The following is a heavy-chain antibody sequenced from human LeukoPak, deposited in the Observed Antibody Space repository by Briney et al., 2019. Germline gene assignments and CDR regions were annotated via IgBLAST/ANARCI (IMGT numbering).Heavy chain of an antibody. CDR1: GFTFSSYA. V-gene: IGHV3-30*04. J-gene: IGHJ4*02. D-gene: IGHD3-9*01. CDR2: ISYDGSNK. CDR3: ARDGTGTTGYDY. Sequence: AGGSLGLSCAASGFTFSSYAMHWVRQAPGKGLEWVAVISYDGSNKYYADSVKGRFTISRDNSKNTLYLQMNSLRAEDTAVYYCARDGTGTTGYDYWGQGTLVTVSS.